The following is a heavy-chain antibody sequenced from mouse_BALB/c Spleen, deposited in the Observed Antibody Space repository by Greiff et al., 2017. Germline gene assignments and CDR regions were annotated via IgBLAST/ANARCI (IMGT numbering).Heavy chain of an antibody. CDR3: ANSYYYGNYAMDY. V-gene: IGHV8-8-1*01. CDR1: GFSLSTYGTP. J-gene: IGHJ4*01. D-gene: IGHD1-1*01. CDR2: IGSDDSK. Sequence: QVTLKVSGPGILQPSQTLSLTCSFSGFSLSTYGTPLDWIRQPSGKGLEWLAQIGSDDSKLYNPFLKRLITISKDTSNTQVFLKITSVDTEDSATYYCANSYYYGNYAMDYWGQGTSVTVSS.